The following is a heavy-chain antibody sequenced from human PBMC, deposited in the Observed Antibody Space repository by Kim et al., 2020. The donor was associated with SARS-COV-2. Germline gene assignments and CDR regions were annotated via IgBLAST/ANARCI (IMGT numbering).Heavy chain of an antibody. V-gene: IGHV1-2*06. CDR3: ASWGDYYDSSGYYPSTPYYYYGMDV. CDR1: GYTFTGYY. J-gene: IGHJ6*02. CDR2: INPNSGGT. Sequence: ASVKVSCKASGYTFTGYYMHWVRQAPGQGLEWMGRINPNSGGTNYAQKFQGRVTMTRDTSISTAYMELSRLRSDDTAVYYCASWGDYYDSSGYYPSTPYYYYGMDVWGQGTTVTVSS. D-gene: IGHD3-22*01.